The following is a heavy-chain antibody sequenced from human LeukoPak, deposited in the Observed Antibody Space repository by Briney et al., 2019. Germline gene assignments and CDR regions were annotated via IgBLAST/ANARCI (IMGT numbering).Heavy chain of an antibody. D-gene: IGHD2-15*01. CDR2: IYPGDSDT. J-gene: IGHJ4*02. Sequence: GESRQISCQGSGYRFTNYWIGWVRQLPGKGLESMGIIYPGDSDTRYSPSFQGQVTISADKSINSAYLQWSSLKASDTAVFYCARRYCSGDNCYSGFDYWGQGTLVTVSS. CDR1: GYRFTNYW. CDR3: ARRYCSGDNCYSGFDY. V-gene: IGHV5-51*01.